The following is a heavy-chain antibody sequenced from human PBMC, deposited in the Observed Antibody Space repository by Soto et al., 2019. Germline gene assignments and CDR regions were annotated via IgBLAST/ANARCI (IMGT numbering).Heavy chain of an antibody. Sequence: WASVKVSCKASGFTFTSSAVQWVRQARGQRLEWIGWIVVGSGNTNYAQKFQERVTITRDMSTSTAYMELSSLRSEDTAVYYCAAIAVAGTGEYYFDYWGQGTLVTVSS. J-gene: IGHJ4*02. D-gene: IGHD6-19*01. V-gene: IGHV1-58*01. CDR1: GFTFTSSA. CDR2: IVVGSGNT. CDR3: AAIAVAGTGEYYFDY.